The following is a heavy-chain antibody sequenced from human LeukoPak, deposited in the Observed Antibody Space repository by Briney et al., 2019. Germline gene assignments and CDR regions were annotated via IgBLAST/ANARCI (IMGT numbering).Heavy chain of an antibody. CDR3: ARAGYSYGYLPDY. D-gene: IGHD5-18*01. V-gene: IGHV4-61*01. CDR2: IYYSGST. CDR1: GGSVSSGSYY. J-gene: IGHJ4*02. Sequence: SETLSLTCTVSGGSVSSGSYYWSWIRQPPGKGLEWIGYIYYSGSTNYNPSLKSRVTISVDTSKNQFSLKLSSVTAADTAVCYCARAGYSYGYLPDYWGQGTLVTVSS.